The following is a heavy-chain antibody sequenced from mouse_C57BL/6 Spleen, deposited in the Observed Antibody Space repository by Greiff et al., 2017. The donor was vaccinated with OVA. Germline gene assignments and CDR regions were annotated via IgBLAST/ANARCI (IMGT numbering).Heavy chain of an antibody. D-gene: IGHD5-1*01. CDR1: GYTFTDYY. Sequence: VQLQQSGPELVKPGASVKISCKASGYTFTDYYMNWVKQSHGKSLEWIGDINPNNGGTSYNQKFKGKATLTVDKSSSTAYMELRSLTSEDSAVYYCARESLQKYFDVWGTGTTVTVSS. CDR3: ARESLQKYFDV. CDR2: INPNNGGT. J-gene: IGHJ1*03. V-gene: IGHV1-26*01.